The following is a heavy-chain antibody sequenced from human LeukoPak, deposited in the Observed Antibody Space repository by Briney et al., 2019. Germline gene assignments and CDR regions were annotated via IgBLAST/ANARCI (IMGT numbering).Heavy chain of an antibody. CDR3: ARSRDGYNFDY. CDR2: IYYSGST. CDR1: GGFISSYY. Sequence: PSETLSLTCTVSGGFISSYYWSWIRQPPGKGLEWIGYIYYSGSTNYNPSLKSRVTISVDTSKNQFSLKLSSVTAADTAVYYCARSRDGYNFDYWGQGTLVTVSS. V-gene: IGHV4-59*01. J-gene: IGHJ4*02. D-gene: IGHD5-24*01.